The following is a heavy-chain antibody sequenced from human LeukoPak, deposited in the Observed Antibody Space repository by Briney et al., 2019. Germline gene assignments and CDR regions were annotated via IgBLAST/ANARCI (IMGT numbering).Heavy chain of an antibody. V-gene: IGHV3-11*01. CDR1: GFTFSDYY. Sequence: GGSLRLSCAASGFTFSDYYMSWIRQAPGKGLEWVSYISSSGSTIYYADSVKGRFTISRDNAKNSLYLQMNSLRAEDTAVYYCARVPRATYYCYGMDVWGQGTTVTVSS. CDR3: ARVPRATYYCYGMDV. CDR2: ISSSGSTI. J-gene: IGHJ6*02.